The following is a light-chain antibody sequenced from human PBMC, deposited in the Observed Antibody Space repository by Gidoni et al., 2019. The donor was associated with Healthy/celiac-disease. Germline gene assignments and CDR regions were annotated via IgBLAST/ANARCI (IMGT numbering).Light chain of an antibody. Sequence: DIQMTQSPSSLYASVGDRVTITCRASQSISSYLNWYQQKPGKAPKLLIYAASSLKSGVTSRFSGSGSGTDITLIISSLQPEDFATYYCQQSYSTPITFGQGTRLEIK. CDR2: AAS. CDR3: QQSYSTPIT. J-gene: IGKJ5*01. V-gene: IGKV1-39*01. CDR1: QSISSY.